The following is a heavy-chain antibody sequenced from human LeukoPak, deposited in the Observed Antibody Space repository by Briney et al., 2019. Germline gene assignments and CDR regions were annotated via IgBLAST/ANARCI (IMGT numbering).Heavy chain of an antibody. V-gene: IGHV3-21*01. J-gene: IGHJ5*02. Sequence: PGGSLRLSCAASGFTFSSYSMNWVRQAPGRWLEWVSSISSSSSYIYYADSVKGRFTISRDNAKNSLYLQMNSLRAEDTAVYYCARVFTIFGVVIQYNWFDPWGQGTLVTVSS. CDR1: GFTFSSYS. CDR3: ARVFTIFGVVIQYNWFDP. D-gene: IGHD3-3*01. CDR2: ISSSSSYI.